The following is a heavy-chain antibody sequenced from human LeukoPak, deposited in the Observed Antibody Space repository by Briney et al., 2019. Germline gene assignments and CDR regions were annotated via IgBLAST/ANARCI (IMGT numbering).Heavy chain of an antibody. D-gene: IGHD1-7*01. V-gene: IGHV1-18*01. J-gene: IGHJ4*02. CDR3: ARGGRTTPSDY. CDR2: ISAYNGNT. Sequence: ASVKVSCKVSGYTLTELSMHWVRQAPGKGLEWMGWISAYNGNTNYAQKRQGRVTMTTDTSTSTAYMELRSLRSDDTAVYYCARGGRTTPSDYWGQGTLVTVSS. CDR1: GYTLTELS.